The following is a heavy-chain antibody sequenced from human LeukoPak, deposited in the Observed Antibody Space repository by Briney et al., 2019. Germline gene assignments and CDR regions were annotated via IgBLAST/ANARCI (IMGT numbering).Heavy chain of an antibody. CDR1: GFTFSSYS. D-gene: IGHD1-26*01. J-gene: IGHJ3*02. Sequence: PGGSLRLSCAASGFTFSSYSMNWVRQAPGKGLEWVSSISSSSSYIYYADSVKGRFTISRDNAKNSLYLQMNSLRAEDTAVYYCARDPHGIVGATGAFDIWGQGTMVTVSS. CDR2: ISSSSSYI. V-gene: IGHV3-21*01. CDR3: ARDPHGIVGATGAFDI.